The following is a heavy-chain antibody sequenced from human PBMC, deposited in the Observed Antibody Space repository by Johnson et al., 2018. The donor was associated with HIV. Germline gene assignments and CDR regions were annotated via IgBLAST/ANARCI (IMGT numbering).Heavy chain of an antibody. J-gene: IGHJ3*02. Sequence: QVQLVESGGGVVQPGTSLRLSCAASGFTFSHYAMHWARQAPGKGLEWVAFISYEASNKHFPDSVKGRLPISRDNSKNTLYLQMNSLRAEDTAVYYCARVFVDDEDTWVNYYDALDIWGQGTMVTVSS. CDR2: ISYEASNK. V-gene: IGHV3-30*04. D-gene: IGHD3-10*01. CDR3: ARVFVDDEDTWVNYYDALDI. CDR1: GFTFSHYA.